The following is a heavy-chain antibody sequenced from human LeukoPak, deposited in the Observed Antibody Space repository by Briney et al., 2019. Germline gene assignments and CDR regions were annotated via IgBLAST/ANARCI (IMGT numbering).Heavy chain of an antibody. CDR3: ARESTVYGSGSYYMGREYSGDAFDI. CDR2: IYSGGST. V-gene: IGHV3-53*01. J-gene: IGHJ3*02. D-gene: IGHD3-10*01. Sequence: GGSLRLSCAASGFTVSSNYMSWVCQAPGKGLEWVSVIYSGGSTYYADCVKGRFTISRDNSKNTLYLQMNSLRAEDTAVYYCARESTVYGSGSYYMGREYSGDAFDIWGQGTMVTVSS. CDR1: GFTVSSNY.